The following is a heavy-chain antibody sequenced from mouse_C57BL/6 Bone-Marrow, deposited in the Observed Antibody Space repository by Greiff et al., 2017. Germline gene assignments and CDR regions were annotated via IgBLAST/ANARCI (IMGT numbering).Heavy chain of an antibody. D-gene: IGHD1-1*01. Sequence: EVKLVESGGDLVKPGGSLKLSCAASGFTFSSYGMSWVRQTPDKRLEWVATISSGGSYTYYPDSVKGRFTISRDNAKNTLYLQMSSLKSEDTAMYYCARPSLLLRFPVLDFEVWGTGTTVTVSS. CDR1: GFTFSSYG. CDR2: ISSGGSYT. V-gene: IGHV5-6*01. CDR3: ARPSLLLRFPVLDFEV. J-gene: IGHJ1*03.